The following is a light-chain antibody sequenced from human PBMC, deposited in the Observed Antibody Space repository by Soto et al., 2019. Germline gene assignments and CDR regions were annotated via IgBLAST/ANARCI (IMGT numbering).Light chain of an antibody. V-gene: IGKV3-11*01. CDR2: DTS. CDR1: QSVSSY. J-gene: IGKJ1*01. Sequence: EIVLTQSPATLSLSPGERATLSCRASQSVSSYLAWYQQRPGQAPRLLIYDTSNRATGIPARFSGSGSGTDFTLTISSLEPKDFAVYYCQQRSNWPRTFGQGTKVEFK. CDR3: QQRSNWPRT.